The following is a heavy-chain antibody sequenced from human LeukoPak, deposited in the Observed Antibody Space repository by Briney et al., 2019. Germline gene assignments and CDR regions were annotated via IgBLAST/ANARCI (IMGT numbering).Heavy chain of an antibody. J-gene: IGHJ4*02. CDR2: ISSSGSTI. Sequence: GGSLRLSCAASGFTFSSYEMNWVRQAPGKGLEWVSYISSSGSTIYYADSVKGRFTISRDNAKNSLHLQMNSLRAEDTAVYYCARVNSARGYSGYDFYYFDYWGQGTLVTVSS. CDR3: ARVNSARGYSGYDFYYFDY. D-gene: IGHD5-12*01. V-gene: IGHV3-48*03. CDR1: GFTFSSYE.